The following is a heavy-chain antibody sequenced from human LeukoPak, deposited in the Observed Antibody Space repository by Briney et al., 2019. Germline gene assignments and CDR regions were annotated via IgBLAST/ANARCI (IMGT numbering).Heavy chain of an antibody. J-gene: IGHJ6*02. Sequence: KTSETLSLTCAVYGGSFSGYYWSWIRQPPGKGLEWIGYIYYSGATNYNPSLKSRVTISVDTSKNQFSLKLSSVTAADTAVYYCARETDYYGMDVWGQGTTVTVSS. CDR3: ARETDYYGMDV. CDR2: IYYSGAT. V-gene: IGHV4-59*01. CDR1: GGSFSGYY.